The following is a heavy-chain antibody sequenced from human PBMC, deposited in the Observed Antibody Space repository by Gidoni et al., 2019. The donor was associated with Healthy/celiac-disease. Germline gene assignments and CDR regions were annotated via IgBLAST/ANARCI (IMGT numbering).Heavy chain of an antibody. J-gene: IGHJ6*02. D-gene: IGHD2-2*02. V-gene: IGHV4-34*01. CDR1: GGSFSGYY. CDR2: INHSGST. CDR3: ARAARDDIVVVPGAIPPTGYYYGMDV. Sequence: QVQLQQWGAGLLKPSETLSLTCAVYGGSFSGYYWSWIRQPPGKGLEWIGEINHSGSTNYNPSLKSRVTISVDTSKNQFSLKLSSVTAADTAVYYCARAARDDIVVVPGAIPPTGYYYGMDVWGQGTTVTVSS.